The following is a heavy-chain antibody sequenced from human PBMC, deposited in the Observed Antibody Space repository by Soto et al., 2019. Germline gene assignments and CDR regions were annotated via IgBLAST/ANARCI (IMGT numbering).Heavy chain of an antibody. CDR2: IDPSDSYT. D-gene: IGHD5-12*01. CDR3: ARQVVGDGDIVATDTGY. V-gene: IGHV5-10-1*01. CDR1: GYSFTSYW. Sequence: EVQLVQSGAEVKKPGESLRISCKGNGYSFTSYWISWVRQMPGNGLEWMGRIDPSDSYTNYSPSFQGHITISADKSMSTADLQWSSLKASDTAMYYCARQVVGDGDIVATDTGYGGQGTLLTVSA. J-gene: IGHJ4*02.